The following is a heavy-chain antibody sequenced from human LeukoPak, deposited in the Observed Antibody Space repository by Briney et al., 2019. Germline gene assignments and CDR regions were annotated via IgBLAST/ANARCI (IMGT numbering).Heavy chain of an antibody. Sequence: GGSLRLSCAASGFTFSSFAMSWVRQAPGKGLEWVSSISGSGASTYYADSVKGRLTISRDNSKNTLYLQMNSLRAEDTAVYYCAKQTGGSCYSGFDSWGQGTLVTVST. CDR3: AKQTGGSCYSGFDS. V-gene: IGHV3-23*01. D-gene: IGHD2-15*01. CDR1: GFTFSSFA. J-gene: IGHJ4*02. CDR2: ISGSGAST.